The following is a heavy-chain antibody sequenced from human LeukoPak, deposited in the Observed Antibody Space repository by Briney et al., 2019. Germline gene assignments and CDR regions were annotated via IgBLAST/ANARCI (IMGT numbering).Heavy chain of an antibody. V-gene: IGHV3-21*01. D-gene: IGHD3-9*01. CDR3: ARDALGDILNGYYFDY. CDR2: ISSSSSYI. J-gene: IGHJ4*02. Sequence: GGSLRLSCAASGFTFSSYSMNWVRQAPGKGLEWVSSISSSSSYIYYADSVKGRFTISRDNAKNSLYLQMNSLRAEDTAVYYCARDALGDILNGYYFDYWGQGTLVTVSS. CDR1: GFTFSSYS.